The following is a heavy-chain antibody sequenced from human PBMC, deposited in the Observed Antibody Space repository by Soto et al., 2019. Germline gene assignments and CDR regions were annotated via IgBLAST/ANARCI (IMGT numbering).Heavy chain of an antibody. CDR3: ARDRYDSSGYHDFAFDI. V-gene: IGHV4-31*03. Sequence: SETLSLTCTVSGGSISSGGYYWSWIRQHPGKGLEWIGYIYYSGSTYYNPSLKSRVTISVDTSKNQFSLKLSSVTAADTAVYYCARDRYDSSGYHDFAFDIWGQGTMVTVSS. D-gene: IGHD3-22*01. CDR1: GGSISSGGYY. CDR2: IYYSGST. J-gene: IGHJ3*02.